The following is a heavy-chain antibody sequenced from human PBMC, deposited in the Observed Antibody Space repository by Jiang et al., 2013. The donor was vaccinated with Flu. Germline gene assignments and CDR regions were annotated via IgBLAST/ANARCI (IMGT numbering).Heavy chain of an antibody. CDR1: GFTFSSYG. J-gene: IGHJ4*02. D-gene: IGHD1-26*01. Sequence: VQLVESGGGVVQPGRSLRLSCAASGFTFSSYGMHWVRQAPGKGLEWVAVIWYDGSNKYYADSVKGRFTISRDNSKNTLYLQMNSLRAEDTAVYYCARGSYYFDYWGQGTLVTVSS. CDR2: IWYDGSNK. V-gene: IGHV3-33*01. CDR3: ARGSYYFDY.